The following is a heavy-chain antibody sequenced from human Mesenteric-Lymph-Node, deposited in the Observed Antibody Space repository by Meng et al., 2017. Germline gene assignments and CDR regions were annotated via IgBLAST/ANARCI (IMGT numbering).Heavy chain of an antibody. D-gene: IGHD2-2*01. CDR2: ISSSSSYI. J-gene: IGHJ6*02. CDR3: ARDYSSCSSTSCYAGYYYGMDV. Sequence: GESLKISCAASGFTFSSYSMNWVRQAPGKGLEWVSSISSSSSYIYYADSVKGRFTISRDNAKTSLYLQMNSLRAEDTAVYYCARDYSSCSSTSCYAGYYYGMDVWGQGTTVTVSS. CDR1: GFTFSSYS. V-gene: IGHV3-21*01.